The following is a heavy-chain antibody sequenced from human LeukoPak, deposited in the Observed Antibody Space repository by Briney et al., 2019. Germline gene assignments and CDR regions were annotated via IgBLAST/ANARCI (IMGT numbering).Heavy chain of an antibody. J-gene: IGHJ4*02. CDR1: GFTFSSNG. V-gene: IGHV3-30*18. CDR2: ISYDGSNK. CDR3: AKKGDYGYYFDY. D-gene: IGHD4-17*01. Sequence: GGSLRLSCAASGFTFSSNGMNWVRQAPGKGLEWVAVISYDGSNKYYADSVKGRFTISRDNSKNTLYLQMNSLRAEDTAVYYCAKKGDYGYYFDYWGQGTLVTVSS.